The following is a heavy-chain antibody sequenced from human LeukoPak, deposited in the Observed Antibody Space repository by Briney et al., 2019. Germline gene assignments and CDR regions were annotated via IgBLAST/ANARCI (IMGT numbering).Heavy chain of an antibody. D-gene: IGHD2-8*01. CDR3: ARQGLYYGAHDY. CDR1: GVTEYY. Sequence: KSGGSLRLSCAASGVTEYYVSWIRQAPGRGLDWVSSISSSGNYIYYADSVKGRFTISRDNVKNSLYLQMDSLRAEDTAVYYCARQGLYYGAHDYWGQGTLVTVSS. CDR2: ISSSGNYI. J-gene: IGHJ4*02. V-gene: IGHV3-11*01.